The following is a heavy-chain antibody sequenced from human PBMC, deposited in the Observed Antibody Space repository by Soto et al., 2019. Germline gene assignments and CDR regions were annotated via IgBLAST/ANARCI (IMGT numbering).Heavy chain of an antibody. CDR3: ARSWYGSGSSPSDYYYYYGMDV. J-gene: IGHJ6*02. D-gene: IGHD3-10*01. V-gene: IGHV4-59*01. CDR2: IYYSGST. CDR1: GGPISSYY. Sequence: SETLSLTCTVSGGPISSYYWSWIRQPPGKGLEWIGYIYYSGSTNYNPSLKSRVTISVDTSKNQFSLKLSSVTAADTAVYYCARSWYGSGSSPSDYYYYYGMDVWGPGTTVTVS.